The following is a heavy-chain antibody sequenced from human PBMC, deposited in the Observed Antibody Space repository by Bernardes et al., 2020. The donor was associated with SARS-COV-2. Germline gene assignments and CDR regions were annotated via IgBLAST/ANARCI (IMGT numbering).Heavy chain of an antibody. CDR1: GFTFSNYV. J-gene: IGHJ4*02. CDR2: IRGTSANT. V-gene: IGHV3-23*01. D-gene: IGHD6-19*01. Sequence: GGSRRLSCGASGFTFSNYVMAWVRQAPGKGLECVSVIRGTSANTYYADSVKGRFTVSRDNSKNTLYLQMDSLRVDDTALYYCAKKSSGWSTPGTLHHWGQGILVTVSS. CDR3: AKKSSGWSTPGTLHH.